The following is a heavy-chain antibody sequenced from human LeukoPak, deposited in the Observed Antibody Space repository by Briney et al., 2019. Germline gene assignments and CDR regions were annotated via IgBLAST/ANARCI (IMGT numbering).Heavy chain of an antibody. CDR3: ARDFRRYDFWSGYSSAFDI. V-gene: IGHV1-2*02. CDR1: GYTFTGDY. D-gene: IGHD3-3*01. CDR2: INPNSGGT. J-gene: IGHJ3*02. Sequence: ASVNVSCKASGYTFTGDYMHWVRQASGQGLEWMGWINPNSGGTNYAQKFQGRVTMTRDTSISTAYMELSRLRSDDTAVYYCARDFRRYDFWSGYSSAFDIWGQGTMVTVSS.